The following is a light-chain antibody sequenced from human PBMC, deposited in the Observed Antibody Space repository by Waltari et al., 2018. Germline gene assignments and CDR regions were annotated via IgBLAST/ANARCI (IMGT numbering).Light chain of an antibody. CDR2: AAS. J-gene: IGKJ1*01. Sequence: IQMTQSPSSLSASVGDRVTITCRASQTIDRYLNWYHQKPGKAPKLLIYAASTLQSGGPSRFSGSGSGTDFTLTIIGLQPEEFATYFCQQSYRSPWTFGQGTRVDIK. CDR3: QQSYRSPWT. V-gene: IGKV1-39*01. CDR1: QTIDRY.